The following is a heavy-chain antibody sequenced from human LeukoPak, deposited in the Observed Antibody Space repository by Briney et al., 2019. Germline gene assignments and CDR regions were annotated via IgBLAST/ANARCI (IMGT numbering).Heavy chain of an antibody. CDR1: GFTFSSYA. D-gene: IGHD2-2*01. V-gene: IGHV3-23*01. CDR2: ISGSGGST. J-gene: IGHJ4*02. Sequence: GGSLRLSCAASGFTFSSYAMSWVRQAPGKGLEWVSAISGSGGSTYYADSVKGRFTISRDNSKNTLYLQMNSLRAEDTAVYYCAKEGLVVPAAISSPRWYYFDYWGQGTLVTVSS. CDR3: AKEGLVVPAAISSPRWYYFDY.